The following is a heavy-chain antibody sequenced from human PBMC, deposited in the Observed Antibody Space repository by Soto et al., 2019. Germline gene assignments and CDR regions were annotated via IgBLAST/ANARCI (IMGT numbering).Heavy chain of an antibody. V-gene: IGHV1-18*01. Sequence: QVHLEQSGAEVKKPGDSVKVSCKASGYTFTHFYITSVRQAPGQGLEWLGAISPHNFNTNFAHKFQGRVTLTTDKSTNTAYMGLRSLTSDDTAVYYYARGEGGYYILTIYFMAHHFDYSGPGVLLTVAS. CDR1: GYTFTHFY. J-gene: IGHJ4*02. CDR3: ARGEGGYYILTIYFMAHHFDY. CDR2: ISPHNFNT. D-gene: IGHD3-9*01.